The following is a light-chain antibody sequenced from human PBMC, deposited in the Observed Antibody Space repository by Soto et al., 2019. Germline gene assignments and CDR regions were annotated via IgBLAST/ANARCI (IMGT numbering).Light chain of an antibody. CDR1: QTISSW. CDR3: QQSYSSPVT. Sequence: DIQMTQSPSTLPASVGDRVTITCRASQTISSWLAWYQQKPGKAPDLLIYKASTLKSGVPSRFSGSGSGTDFTLTISSLQAEDFATYYCQQSYSSPVTFGPGTRLEIK. V-gene: IGKV1-5*03. J-gene: IGKJ5*01. CDR2: KAS.